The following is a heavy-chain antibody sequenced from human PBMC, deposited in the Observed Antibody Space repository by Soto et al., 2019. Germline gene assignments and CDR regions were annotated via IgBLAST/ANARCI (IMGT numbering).Heavy chain of an antibody. CDR3: AKGSAGFSTSWADY. V-gene: IGHV3-23*01. D-gene: IGHD6-13*01. CDR2: ISGAGTAT. CDR1: GFTFRTYA. J-gene: IGHJ4*02. Sequence: GGSLRLSCGVSGFTFRTYAMTCVRQAPGKGLEWVSGISGAGTATNYADSVKGRFTISRDNSKNTLYLQMTSLRAEDTGVYYCAKGSAGFSTSWADYWGQGTQVTVSS.